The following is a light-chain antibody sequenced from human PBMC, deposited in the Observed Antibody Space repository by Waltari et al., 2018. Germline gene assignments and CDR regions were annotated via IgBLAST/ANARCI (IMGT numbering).Light chain of an antibody. CDR3: LQDYTFPLT. Sequence: AIQMTQSPSSLSASVGDRVNNTCRSSENIKNDLGWYQQKPGKAPNLLIFAASSLQSGVPSRFSASGSGTDFTLTISSLQPEDFATYYCLQDYTFPLTFGGGTKVDI. V-gene: IGKV1-6*01. CDR2: AAS. CDR1: ENIKND. J-gene: IGKJ4*01.